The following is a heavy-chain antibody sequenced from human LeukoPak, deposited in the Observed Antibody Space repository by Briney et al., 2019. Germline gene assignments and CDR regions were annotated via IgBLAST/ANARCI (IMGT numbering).Heavy chain of an antibody. J-gene: IGHJ6*02. CDR3: ARDLGIAAAGRGDGMDV. Sequence: PSETLSLTCTVSGGSISSYYWSWIRQPPGKGLEWIGYIYYSGSTNYNPSLKSRVTISVDTSKNQFSLKLSSVTAADTAVYYCARDLGIAAAGRGDGMDVWGQGTTVTVSS. D-gene: IGHD6-13*01. CDR1: GGSISSYY. CDR2: IYYSGST. V-gene: IGHV4-59*01.